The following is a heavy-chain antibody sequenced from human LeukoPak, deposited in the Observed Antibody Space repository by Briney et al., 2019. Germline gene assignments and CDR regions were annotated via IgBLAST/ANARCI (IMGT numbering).Heavy chain of an antibody. CDR3: ATHNIAAADYFDY. CDR2: FDPEDGET. D-gene: IGHD6-13*01. Sequence: ASVKVSCKASGYTLTELSMHWVRQAPGKGLEWMGGFDPEDGETIYAQKFQGRVTMTEDTSTDTAYMELSSLRSEDTAVYYCATHNIAAADYFDYWGQGTLVTVSS. CDR1: GYTLTELS. J-gene: IGHJ4*02. V-gene: IGHV1-24*01.